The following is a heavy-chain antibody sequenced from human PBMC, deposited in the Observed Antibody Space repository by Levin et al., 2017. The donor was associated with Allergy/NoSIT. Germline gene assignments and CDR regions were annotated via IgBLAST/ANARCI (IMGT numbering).Heavy chain of an antibody. CDR1: GFTFDEYA. CDR2: ISWNSYGI. J-gene: IGHJ4*02. V-gene: IGHV3-9*01. Sequence: GGSLRLSCAASGFTFDEYAMHWVRQVPGKGLEWVSGISWNSYGIGYADSVKGRFTISRDNAKNSLYLQMNSLRAEDTALYYCAKAPYDFWSGYSSFDYWGQGTLVTVSS. D-gene: IGHD3-3*01. CDR3: AKAPYDFWSGYSSFDY.